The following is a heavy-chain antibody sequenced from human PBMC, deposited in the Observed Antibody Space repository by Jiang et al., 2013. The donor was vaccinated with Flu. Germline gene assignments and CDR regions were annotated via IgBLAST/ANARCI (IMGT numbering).Heavy chain of an antibody. V-gene: IGHV4-34*01. Sequence: LLKPSETLSLTCAVYGGSFSGYYWSWIRQPPGKGLEWIGEINHSGSTNYNPSLKSRVTISVDTSKNQFSLKLSSVTAADTAVYYCARGRNIPAARARYGMDVWGQGTTVTVSS. CDR3: ARGRNIPAARARYGMDV. J-gene: IGHJ6*02. CDR2: INHSGST. CDR1: GGSFSGYY. D-gene: IGHD6-13*01.